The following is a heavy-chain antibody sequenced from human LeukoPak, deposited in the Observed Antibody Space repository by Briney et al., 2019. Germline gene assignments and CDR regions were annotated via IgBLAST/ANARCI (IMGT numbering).Heavy chain of an antibody. D-gene: IGHD4-23*01. CDR3: ARDEGGNSA. Sequence: PSETLSLTCTVSGGSISSGSYYWSWIRQPAGKGLEWIGGIYTSGSTNYNPSLKSRVTISVDTSKNQFSLKLSSVTAADTAVYYCARDEGGNSAWGQGTLVTVSS. J-gene: IGHJ5*02. V-gene: IGHV4-61*02. CDR1: GGSISSGSYY. CDR2: IYTSGST.